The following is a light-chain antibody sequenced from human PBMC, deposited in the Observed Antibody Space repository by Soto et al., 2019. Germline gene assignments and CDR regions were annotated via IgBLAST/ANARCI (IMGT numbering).Light chain of an antibody. J-gene: IGLJ1*01. CDR2: EVS. V-gene: IGLV2-14*01. Sequence: QSALTQPASVSGSPGQSMTLSCTGTSSDVGGYNYVSWYQQHPGKAPKLMIYEVSNRPSGVSNRFSGSKSGNTASLTISGLQAEDEADYYCSSYTSSSTYVFGTGTKLTVL. CDR1: SSDVGGYNY. CDR3: SSYTSSSTYV.